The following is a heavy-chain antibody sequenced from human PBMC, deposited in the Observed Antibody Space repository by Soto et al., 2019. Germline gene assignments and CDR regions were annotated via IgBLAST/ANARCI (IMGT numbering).Heavy chain of an antibody. CDR1: VFTFSSYD. Sequence: PVGSLRLSCASSVFTFSSYDMHCVRQSQGRCLEWVSAIGTAGDTYYPGSVKGRFTISRENAKKSLYLQMNSLRAGDTAVYYCARGCDVCTSCHPISWLDAWGQGTRV. CDR3: ARGCDVCTSCHPISWLDA. J-gene: IGHJ5*02. V-gene: IGHV3-13*01. CDR2: IGTAGDT. D-gene: IGHD2-2*01.